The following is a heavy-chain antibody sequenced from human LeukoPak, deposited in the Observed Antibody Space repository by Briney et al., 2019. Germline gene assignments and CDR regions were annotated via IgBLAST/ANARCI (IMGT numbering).Heavy chain of an antibody. D-gene: IGHD5-12*01. CDR3: ARWVRGYSGYDPDY. V-gene: IGHV1-69*04. CDR1: GGTFSSYA. CDR2: IIPILGIA. J-gene: IGHJ4*02. Sequence: GASVKVSCKASGGTFSSYAISWVRQAPGQGLEWMGRIIPILGIANYAQKFQGRVTITADKSTSTAYMELSGLRSEDTAVYYCARWVRGYSGYDPDYWGQGTLVTVSS.